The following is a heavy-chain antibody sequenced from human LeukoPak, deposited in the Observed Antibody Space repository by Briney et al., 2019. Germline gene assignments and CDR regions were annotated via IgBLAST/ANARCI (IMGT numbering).Heavy chain of an antibody. CDR2: IYPGDSDI. CDR3: ARQGRGTFDY. D-gene: IGHD1-7*01. J-gene: IGHJ4*02. V-gene: IGHV5-51*01. Sequence: GQSLKTSCEGSGYSFTTYWIGWVRQMPGKGLECMGIIYPGDSDIKYSPSFQGQVTISADKSISTAYLQWSSLKASDTAMYYCARQGRGTFDYWGQGTLVTVSS. CDR1: GYSFTTYW.